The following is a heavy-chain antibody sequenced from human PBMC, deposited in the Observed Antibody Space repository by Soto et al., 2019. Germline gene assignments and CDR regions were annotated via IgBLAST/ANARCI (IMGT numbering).Heavy chain of an antibody. CDR1: GGSFSGYY. V-gene: IGHV4-34*01. Sequence: ETLSLTCAVYGGSFSGYYWSWIRQPPGKGLEWIGEINHSGSTNYNPSLKSRVTISVDTSKNQFSLKLSSVTAADTAVYYCARRGYSYERRYYFDYWGQGTLDTVSS. CDR2: INHSGST. D-gene: IGHD5-18*01. CDR3: ARRGYSYERRYYFDY. J-gene: IGHJ4*02.